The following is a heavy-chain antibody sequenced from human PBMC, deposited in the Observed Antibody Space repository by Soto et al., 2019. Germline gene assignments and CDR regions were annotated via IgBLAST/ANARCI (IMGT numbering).Heavy chain of an antibody. J-gene: IGHJ6*02. V-gene: IGHV1-69*04. CDR3: ARDLTPESLTVVNNYYYYGMDV. Sequence: ASVKVSCKASGGTSSSYTISWVRQAPGQGLEWMGRIIPILGIANYAQKYQGRVTITADKSTSTAYMELSSLRSEDTAVYYCARDLTPESLTVVNNYYYYGMDVWGQGTTVTVSS. CDR1: GGTSSSYT. D-gene: IGHD2-15*01. CDR2: IIPILGIA.